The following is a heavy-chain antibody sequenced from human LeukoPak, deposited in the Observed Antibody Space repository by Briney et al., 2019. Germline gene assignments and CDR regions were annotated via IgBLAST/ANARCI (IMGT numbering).Heavy chain of an antibody. Sequence: GGSLRLSCAASGFTFSSYWMSWVRQAPGKGLEWVANIKQDGSEKYYVDSVKGRFTISRDNAKNSLYLQMNSLRAEDTAVYYCARDLFPTAGSSSSRSSSWTGAFDPWGQGTLVTVSS. CDR3: ARDLFPTAGSSSSRSSSWTGAFDP. J-gene: IGHJ5*02. V-gene: IGHV3-7*01. D-gene: IGHD6-13*01. CDR2: IKQDGSEK. CDR1: GFTFSSYW.